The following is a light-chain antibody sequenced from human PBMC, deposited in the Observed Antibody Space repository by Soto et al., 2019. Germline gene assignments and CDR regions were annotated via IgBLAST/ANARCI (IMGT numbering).Light chain of an antibody. J-gene: IGLJ1*01. Sequence: QSALTQPASVSGSPEQSITISCTGTSSDVGAYNYVSWYQQHPGKAPKLMIYEVSNRPSGVSNRFSGSKSGNTASLTISGLQAEDEADYYCTSYTNSNTYVFGTGTKLTVL. CDR1: SSDVGAYNY. V-gene: IGLV2-14*01. CDR2: EVS. CDR3: TSYTNSNTYV.